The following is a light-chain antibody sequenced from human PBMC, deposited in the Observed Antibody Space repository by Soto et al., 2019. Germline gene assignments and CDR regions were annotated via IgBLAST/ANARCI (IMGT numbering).Light chain of an antibody. CDR3: QTWGTGSGSVV. CDR2: VNSGGSH. V-gene: IGLV4-69*01. Sequence: QSVLTQSPSASASLGASVKLTCTLSSGHSNYAIAWHQQQPEKGPRYLMKVNSGGSHIKGDGIPDRFSGSSSGAERYLFISSRQSEDEADYYCQTWGTGSGSVVFGGGTQLTVL. J-gene: IGLJ7*01. CDR1: SGHSNYA.